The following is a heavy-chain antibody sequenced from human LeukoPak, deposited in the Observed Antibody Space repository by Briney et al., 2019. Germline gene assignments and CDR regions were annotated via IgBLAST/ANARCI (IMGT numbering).Heavy chain of an antibody. CDR1: GFTFDDYG. J-gene: IGHJ6*03. CDR3: ARDPYSGAYGDSYYYYMDL. Sequence: GGSLRLPCAASGFTFDDYGMSWVRQAPGKGLEWVSGINWNGGSTGYADSVKGRFTISRDNAKNSLYLQMNSLRAEDTAVYYCARDPYSGAYGDSYYYYMDLWGQGTTVTISS. CDR2: INWNGGST. D-gene: IGHD1-26*01. V-gene: IGHV3-20*04.